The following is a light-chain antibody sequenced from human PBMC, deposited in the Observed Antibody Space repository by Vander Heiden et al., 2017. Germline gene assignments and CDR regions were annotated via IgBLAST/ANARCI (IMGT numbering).Light chain of an antibody. Sequence: DIQMTQSPSSLSASVGDRVTITCRASQSISSYLNWYQQKPGKAPKLLIYAASSLQSAVPSRFSGSGSGTDFTLTISRLQPEDFATYYCQRSDSTPITFGQGTRLEIK. J-gene: IGKJ5*01. CDR3: QRSDSTPIT. CDR2: AAS. V-gene: IGKV1-39*01. CDR1: QSISSY.